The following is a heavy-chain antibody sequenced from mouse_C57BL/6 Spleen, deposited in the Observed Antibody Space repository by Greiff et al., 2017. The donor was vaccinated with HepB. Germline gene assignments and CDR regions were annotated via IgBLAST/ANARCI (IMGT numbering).Heavy chain of an antibody. CDR2: INPNNGGT. Sequence: EVQLQQSGPELVKPGASVKISCKASGYTFTDYYMNRVKQSHGKSLEWIGDINPNNGGTSYNQKFKGKATLTVDKSSSTAYMELRSLTSEDSAVYYCAITAQATFAYWGQGTLVTVSA. V-gene: IGHV1-26*01. CDR3: AITAQATFAY. D-gene: IGHD3-2*02. J-gene: IGHJ3*01. CDR1: GYTFTDYY.